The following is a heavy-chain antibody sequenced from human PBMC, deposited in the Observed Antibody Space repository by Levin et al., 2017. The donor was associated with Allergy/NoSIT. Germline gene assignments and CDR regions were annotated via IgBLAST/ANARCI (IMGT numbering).Heavy chain of an antibody. D-gene: IGHD5-24*01. CDR1: GFSLDTGGVG. J-gene: IGHJ4*02. Sequence: GSGPTLVKPTQTLTLTCTFSGFSLDTGGVGVAWIRQPPGKALEWLAIIYWDDDKRYSPSLKSRLTITKDTSKNQVVLTMTNMDPVDTATYYCAHRRGYNYGVDSWGQGTLVTVSS. CDR2: IYWDDDK. V-gene: IGHV2-5*02. CDR3: AHRRGYNYGVDS.